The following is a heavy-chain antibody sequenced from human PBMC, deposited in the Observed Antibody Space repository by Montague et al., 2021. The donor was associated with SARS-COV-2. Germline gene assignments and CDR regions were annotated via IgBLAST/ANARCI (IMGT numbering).Heavy chain of an antibody. CDR3: ARAVSVRRAVNWFDP. J-gene: IGHJ5*02. D-gene: IGHD3-10*01. CDR1: GGSMSDHY. CDR2: IYYSGGI. Sequence: SETLSLTCTVSGGSMSDHYWAWIRQPPGEGLEWLAYIYYSGGINSNASLKSRVTMSVDTSKNQFSLKLTSVTAADTAVYYCARAVSVRRAVNWFDPWGQGTLVTVPS. V-gene: IGHV4-59*11.